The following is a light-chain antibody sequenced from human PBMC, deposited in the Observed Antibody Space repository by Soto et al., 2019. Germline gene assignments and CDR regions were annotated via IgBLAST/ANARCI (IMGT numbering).Light chain of an antibody. CDR3: QQRSNWPPIT. Sequence: EIVLTQSPATLSLSPGERATLSCRASQTVRSSLAWYQQQPGQAPRLLIYDASNRATGIPARFSGSGFGTDFTLTISSLEPEDAAVYYCQQRSNWPPITFGQGTRLEIK. J-gene: IGKJ5*01. V-gene: IGKV3-11*01. CDR2: DAS. CDR1: QTVRSS.